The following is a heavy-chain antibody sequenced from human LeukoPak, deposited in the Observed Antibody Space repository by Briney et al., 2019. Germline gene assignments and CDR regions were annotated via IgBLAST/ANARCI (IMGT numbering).Heavy chain of an antibody. CDR1: GFTFSSYA. D-gene: IGHD4-17*01. Sequence: GGSLRLSCAASGFTFSSYAMSWVRQAPGKGLEWVSAISGSGGNTYYADSVKGRFTISRVNSKNTLYLQMNSLRADDTAVYYCAKRRHDYGDYYYMDVWGKGTTVTISS. J-gene: IGHJ6*03. CDR3: AKRRHDYGDYYYMDV. V-gene: IGHV3-23*01. CDR2: ISGSGGNT.